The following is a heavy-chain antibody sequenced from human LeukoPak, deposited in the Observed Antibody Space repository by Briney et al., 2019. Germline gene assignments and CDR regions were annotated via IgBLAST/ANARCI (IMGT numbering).Heavy chain of an antibody. J-gene: IGHJ4*02. Sequence: SVRVSCKASGGTFSSYAISWVRQAPGQGLEWMGRIIPILGIANYAQKFQGRVTMTRDTSTSTVYMELSSLRSEDTAVYYCARGGVVVVAATLSHLDYWGQGTLVTVSS. CDR3: ARGGVVVVAATLSHLDY. CDR2: IIPILGIA. V-gene: IGHV1-69*04. D-gene: IGHD2-15*01. CDR1: GGTFSSYA.